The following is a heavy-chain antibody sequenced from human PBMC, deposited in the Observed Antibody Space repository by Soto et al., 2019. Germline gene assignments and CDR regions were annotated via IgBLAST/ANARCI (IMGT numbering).Heavy chain of an antibody. CDR1: GGTFSSYT. J-gene: IGHJ6*02. CDR3: ASSLYGSSSDYYYGMDV. Sequence: QVQLVQSGAEVKKPGSSVKVSCKASGGTFSSYTISWVRQAPGQGLEWMGRIIPILGIANNAQKFQGRVTITADKSTSTAYMELSSLRSEDTAVYYCASSLYGSSSDYYYGMDVWGQGTTVTVSS. V-gene: IGHV1-69*02. CDR2: IIPILGIA. D-gene: IGHD6-13*01.